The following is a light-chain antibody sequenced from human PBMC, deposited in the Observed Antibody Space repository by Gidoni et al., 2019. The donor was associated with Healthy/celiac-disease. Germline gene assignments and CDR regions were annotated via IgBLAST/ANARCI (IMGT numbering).Light chain of an antibody. V-gene: IGLV3-1*01. J-gene: IGLJ2*01. CDR2: QDS. CDR1: KLGDKY. Sequence: SYELTQPPSVSVSPGQTASITCSGDKLGDKYACWYQQKPGQSPVLVIYQDSKRPSGIPERFSGSNSGNTATLTISGTQAMDEADYYRQAWDSSTRVVFGGGTKLTVL. CDR3: QAWDSSTRVV.